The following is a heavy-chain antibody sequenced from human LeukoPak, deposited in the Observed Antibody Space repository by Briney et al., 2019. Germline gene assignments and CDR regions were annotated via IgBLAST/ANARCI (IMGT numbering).Heavy chain of an antibody. J-gene: IGHJ4*02. CDR3: AKGGRYYDILTD. V-gene: IGHV3-23*01. CDR1: GFTFSSYA. CDR2: ISGSGGST. Sequence: GGSLRLSCAASGFTFSSYAMSWVRRAPGKGLEWVSAISGSGGSTYYADSVKGRFTISRDNSKNTLYLQMNSLRAEDTAVYYCAKGGRYYDILTDWGQGTLVTVSS. D-gene: IGHD3-9*01.